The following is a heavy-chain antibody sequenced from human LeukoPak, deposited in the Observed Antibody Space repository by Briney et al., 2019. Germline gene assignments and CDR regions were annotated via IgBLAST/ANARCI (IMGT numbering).Heavy chain of an antibody. Sequence: PGRSLRLSCAASGFTFSSYAMHWVRQAPGKGLEWVANIKQDGSEKYYVDSVKGRFTISRDNTKNSLYLQMNSLRAEDTAVYYCARDTMYDFWSGSHAVFDYWGQGTLVTVSS. CDR1: GFTFSSYA. D-gene: IGHD3-3*01. CDR3: ARDTMYDFWSGSHAVFDY. J-gene: IGHJ4*02. V-gene: IGHV3-7*01. CDR2: IKQDGSEK.